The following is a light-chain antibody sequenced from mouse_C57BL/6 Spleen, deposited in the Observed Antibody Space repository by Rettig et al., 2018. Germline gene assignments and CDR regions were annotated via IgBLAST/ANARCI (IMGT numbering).Light chain of an antibody. J-gene: IGKJ4*01. CDR1: QSISDY. CDR3: QNGRSFPFT. Sequence: ATLSVTPGDRVSLSCRASQSISDYLHWYQQKSHESPRLLIKYASQSISGIPPRFSGSGSGSDFTLSINSVEPEDVGVYYWQNGRSFPFTFGSGTKLEIK. V-gene: IGKV5-39*01. CDR2: YAS.